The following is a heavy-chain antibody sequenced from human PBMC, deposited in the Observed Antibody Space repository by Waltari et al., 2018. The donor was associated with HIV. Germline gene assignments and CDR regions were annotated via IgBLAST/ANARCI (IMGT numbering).Heavy chain of an antibody. CDR3: ARDSRGTSWSLNWFDP. D-gene: IGHD6-13*01. CDR1: GFTFRDSS. CDR2: ISSSGSFI. Sequence: EVQLVDSGGGLVKPGGSLRLSCAASGFTFRDSSMNWVRQSPGKGLEWVSSISSSGSFIYYADSVKGRFTISRDNAQNSMYLQMNNLRADDSAMYYCARDSRGTSWSLNWFDPWGQGTLVTVSS. J-gene: IGHJ5*02. V-gene: IGHV3-21*02.